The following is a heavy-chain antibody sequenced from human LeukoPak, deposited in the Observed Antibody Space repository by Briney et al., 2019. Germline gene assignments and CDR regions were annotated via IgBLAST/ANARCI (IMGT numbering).Heavy chain of an antibody. Sequence: KPSETLSLTCTVSGGSISSSSYYWGWIRQPPGKGLEWIGVIYYSGSTNYNPSLKSRVTISVHTSKNQFSLKLSSVTAADTALYSCARVDYSYYYMDVWGKGTTVTVSS. J-gene: IGHJ6*03. CDR3: ARVDYSYYYMDV. CDR1: GGSISSSSYY. V-gene: IGHV4-39*01. CDR2: IYYSGST.